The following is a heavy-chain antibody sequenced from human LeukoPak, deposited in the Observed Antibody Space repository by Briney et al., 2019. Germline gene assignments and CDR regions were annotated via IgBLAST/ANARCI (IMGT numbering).Heavy chain of an antibody. J-gene: IGHJ4*02. CDR1: GFTFSSYW. CDR2: VSSDGRNT. CDR3: ARDLGGSGPTPIDY. V-gene: IGHV3-74*01. Sequence: QPGRSLRLSCAASGFTFSSYWMHWVRQAPGKGLVWVSRVSSDGRNTIYADSVKGRFTISRDNAMNTLYLQMNSLRAEDTAVYYCARDLGGSGPTPIDYWGQGILVTVSS. D-gene: IGHD4-23*01.